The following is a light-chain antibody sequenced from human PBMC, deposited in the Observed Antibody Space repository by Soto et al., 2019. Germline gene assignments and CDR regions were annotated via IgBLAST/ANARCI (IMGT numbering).Light chain of an antibody. CDR1: RSISSW. J-gene: IGKJ1*01. CDR2: KTS. Sequence: DIQMTQSPSTLSASVGDRVNITCRASRSISSWLAWHQQKPGKAPKLLIYKTSNLESGVPSRFSGSGSGTEFTLTISSLQPDDFATYYCQQYNSYVWTFGQGTKVEVK. V-gene: IGKV1-5*03. CDR3: QQYNSYVWT.